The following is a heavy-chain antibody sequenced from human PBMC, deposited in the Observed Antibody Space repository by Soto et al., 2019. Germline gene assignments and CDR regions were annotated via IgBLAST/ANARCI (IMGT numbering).Heavy chain of an antibody. D-gene: IGHD6-6*01. CDR2: INHSGST. CDR1: GGSFSGYY. Sequence: QVQLQQWGAGLLKPSETLSLTCAVYGGSFSGYYWRWIRQPPGKGLEWIGEINHSGSTNYNPSLKSRVTISVDTSKNQFSLKLSSVTAADTAVYYCARGVLVYIAARPMWFDPWGQGTLVTVSS. J-gene: IGHJ5*02. CDR3: ARGVLVYIAARPMWFDP. V-gene: IGHV4-34*01.